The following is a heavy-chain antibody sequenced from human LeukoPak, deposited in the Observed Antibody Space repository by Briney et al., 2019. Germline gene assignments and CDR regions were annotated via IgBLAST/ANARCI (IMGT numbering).Heavy chain of an antibody. J-gene: IGHJ6*02. CDR1: GGSISSSSYY. V-gene: IGHV4-39*07. Sequence: SETLSLTCTVSGGSISSSSYYWGWIRQPPGKGLEWIGSIYYSGSTYYNPSLKSRVTISLDPSKNQFSLNLSSVTAADTAVYYCARVTKYSGSYYSFYYYGMDVWGQGTTVTVSS. D-gene: IGHD1-26*01. CDR3: ARVTKYSGSYYSFYYYGMDV. CDR2: IYYSGST.